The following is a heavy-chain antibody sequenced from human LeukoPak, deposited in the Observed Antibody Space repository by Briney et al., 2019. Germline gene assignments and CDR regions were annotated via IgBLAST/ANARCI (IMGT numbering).Heavy chain of an antibody. Sequence: GGSLRLSCAASGFTVSSNYMSWVRQAPGKGLEWVSVIYSGGSTYYADSVKGRFTISRDNSKNTLYLQMNSLRAEDTAVYYCARGAGGSHYYYYYMDVWGKGTTVTVSS. CDR2: IYSGGST. CDR1: GFTVSSNY. D-gene: IGHD2-15*01. CDR3: ARGAGGSHYYYYYMDV. V-gene: IGHV3-66*02. J-gene: IGHJ6*03.